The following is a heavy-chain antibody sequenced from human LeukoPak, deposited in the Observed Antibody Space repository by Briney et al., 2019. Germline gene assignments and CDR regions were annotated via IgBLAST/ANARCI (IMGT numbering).Heavy chain of an antibody. CDR3: TRRYSSSWYGGQNWFDP. CDR1: GGSFSGYY. CDR2: INHSGST. Sequence: SETLSLTCAVYGGSFSGYYWSWIRQPPGKGLEWIGEINHSGSTNYNPSLKSRVTISVDTSKNPFSLKLSSVTAADTAVYYCTRRYSSSWYGGQNWFDPWGQGTLVTVSS. D-gene: IGHD6-13*01. J-gene: IGHJ5*02. V-gene: IGHV4-34*01.